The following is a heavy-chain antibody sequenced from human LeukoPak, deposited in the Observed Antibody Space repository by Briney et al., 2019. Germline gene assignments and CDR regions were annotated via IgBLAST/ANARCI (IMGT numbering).Heavy chain of an antibody. Sequence: PSETLSLTCTVSGDSITNSGYAWGWIRQPPGKGLEWIGSIFYSKSTYYNPSLKSRVTMSIETSRNQFSLKLSSVTAADTAVYYCARVMYYYGSGSYPDPYYFDYWGQGTLVTVSS. V-gene: IGHV4-39*07. CDR2: IFYSKST. CDR1: GDSITNSGYA. J-gene: IGHJ4*02. D-gene: IGHD3-10*01. CDR3: ARVMYYYGSGSYPDPYYFDY.